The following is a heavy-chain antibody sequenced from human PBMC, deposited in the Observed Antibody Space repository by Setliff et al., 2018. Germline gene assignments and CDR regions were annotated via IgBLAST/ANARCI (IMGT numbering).Heavy chain of an antibody. V-gene: IGHV4-38-2*01. CDR2: LFDGGSA. D-gene: IGHD3-3*01. J-gene: IGHJ4*02. Sequence: PSETLSLTCAVSGYSISNGFYWGWIRQSPVKGLEWIGSLFDGGSAYYNPSLKGRVTISVDTSKNQYSLRLSSVTAADTAVYYCRFWSGYYKNDYWAQGTVVTVSS. CDR1: GYSISNGFY. CDR3: RFWSGYYKNDY.